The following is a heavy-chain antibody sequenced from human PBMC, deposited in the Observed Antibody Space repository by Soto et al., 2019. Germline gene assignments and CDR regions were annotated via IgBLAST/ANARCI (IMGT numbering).Heavy chain of an antibody. CDR3: AKNRVPVT. J-gene: IGHJ4*02. D-gene: IGHD3-10*01. Sequence: SETLSLTCTVSGGSLKNFYWSWSRQSPGKGLEWIGYVDNSGGTNYNPSLNGRATISIEMSKNQFYLRLTSVTAADTAIYYCAKNRVPVTWGQGTQVTVSS. CDR1: GGSLKNFY. V-gene: IGHV4-59*01. CDR2: VDNSGGT.